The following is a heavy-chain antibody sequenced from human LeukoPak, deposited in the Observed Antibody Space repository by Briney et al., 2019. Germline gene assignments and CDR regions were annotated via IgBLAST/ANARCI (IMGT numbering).Heavy chain of an antibody. CDR3: ARGRWLPNAFDI. V-gene: IGHV4-59*01. D-gene: IGHD5-24*01. J-gene: IGHJ3*02. CDR1: GDSINSYY. CDR2: IYYSGRT. Sequence: SETLSLTCTVSGDSINSYYWNWIRQPPGKGLEWIGYIYYSGRTDYNPSLKSRVTISVDTSKHQFSMKLKSVTAADTAVYFCARGRWLPNAFDIWGQGTMVSVFS.